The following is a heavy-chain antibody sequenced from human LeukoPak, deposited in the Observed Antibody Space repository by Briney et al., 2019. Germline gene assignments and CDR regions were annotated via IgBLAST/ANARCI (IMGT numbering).Heavy chain of an antibody. CDR3: ARGAYCSGGSCYSYYFDY. CDR1: GYTFTSYY. V-gene: IGHV1-46*01. Sequence: RASVKVSCRASGYTFTSYYMHWVRQAPGQGLEWMGIINPSGGSTSYAQKFQGRVTMTRDTSTSTVYMELSSLRSEDTAVYYCARGAYCSGGSCYSYYFDYWGQGTLVSVSS. CDR2: INPSGGST. D-gene: IGHD2-15*01. J-gene: IGHJ4*02.